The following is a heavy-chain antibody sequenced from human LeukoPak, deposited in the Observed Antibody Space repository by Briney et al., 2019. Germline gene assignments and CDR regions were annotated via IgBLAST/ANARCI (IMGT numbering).Heavy chain of an antibody. J-gene: IGHJ4*02. D-gene: IGHD3-16*01. CDR1: GFTFSSYE. V-gene: IGHV3-48*03. CDR2: ISSSGSTI. Sequence: PGGSLRLSCAASGFTFSSYEMNWVRRAPGKGLEWVSYISSSGSTIYYADSVKGRFTISRDNAKNSLYLQMNSLRAKDTAVYYCTTTYDYVWGTNYWGQGTLVTVSS. CDR3: TTTYDYVWGTNY.